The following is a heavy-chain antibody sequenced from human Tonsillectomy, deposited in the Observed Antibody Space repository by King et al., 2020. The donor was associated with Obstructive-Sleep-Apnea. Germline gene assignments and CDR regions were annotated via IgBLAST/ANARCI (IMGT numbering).Heavy chain of an antibody. D-gene: IGHD3-16*02. Sequence: QLQESGPGLVKPSETLSLTCTVSGGSISRYYWSWIRQPPGKGLEWVGYIYYSGSTNYNPSLKSRVTISVDTSKNQFSLTLGSVTAADTAVYYCSRDRSELSLGTAIAERGYYYYYGMDVWGQGTTVTVSS. CDR1: GGSISRYY. J-gene: IGHJ6*02. V-gene: IGHV4-59*12. CDR2: IYYSGST. CDR3: SRDRSELSLGTAIAERGYYYYYGMDV.